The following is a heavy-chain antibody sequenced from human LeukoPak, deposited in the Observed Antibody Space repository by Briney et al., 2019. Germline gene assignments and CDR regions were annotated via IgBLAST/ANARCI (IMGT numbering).Heavy chain of an antibody. Sequence: ASVKVSCKASGYTFTSYDINWVRQATGQGLEWMGWMNPNSGNTGYAQKFQGRVTMTRNTSISTAYMELSRLRSDDTAVYYCARVGVAGIAAANIDYWGQGTLVTVSS. J-gene: IGHJ4*02. V-gene: IGHV1-8*01. CDR2: MNPNSGNT. CDR1: GYTFTSYD. D-gene: IGHD6-13*01. CDR3: ARVGVAGIAAANIDY.